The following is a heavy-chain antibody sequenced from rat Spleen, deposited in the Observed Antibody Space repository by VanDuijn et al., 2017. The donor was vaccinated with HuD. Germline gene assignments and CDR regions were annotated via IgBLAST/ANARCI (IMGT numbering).Heavy chain of an antibody. D-gene: IGHD5-1*01. V-gene: IGHV2-30*01. CDR2: IWTGGST. J-gene: IGHJ2*01. CDR1: YN. CDR3: ARLSLGVDY. Sequence: YNVHWVRQPIGKGLEWMGIIWTGGSTDYSSALKSRLSISRDTSKSQVFLKMNSLQTEDTATYYCARLSLGVDYWGHGVMVTVSS.